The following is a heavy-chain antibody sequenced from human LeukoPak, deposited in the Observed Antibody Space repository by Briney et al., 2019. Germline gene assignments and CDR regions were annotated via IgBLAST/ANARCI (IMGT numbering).Heavy chain of an antibody. Sequence: PGGSLRLSCAASGFTFSSYAMCWVRQAPGKGLEWVSAISGSGGSTYYADSVKGRFTISRDNSKNTLYLQMNSLRAEDTAVYYCVKALSPYGPSGYYYYYYGMDVWGQGTTVTVSS. J-gene: IGHJ6*02. V-gene: IGHV3-23*01. CDR2: ISGSGGST. CDR3: VKALSPYGPSGYYYYYYGMDV. CDR1: GFTFSSYA. D-gene: IGHD4-17*01.